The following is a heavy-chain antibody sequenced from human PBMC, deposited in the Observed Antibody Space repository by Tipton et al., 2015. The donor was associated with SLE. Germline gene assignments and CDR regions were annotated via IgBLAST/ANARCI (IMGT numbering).Heavy chain of an antibody. Sequence: GSLRLSCAASGFTFSSYIMNWVRQAPGKGLEWVSSISVRSSYIYYADSVKGRFTISRDNAENSLYLQMNSLRAEDTALYYCARVTTVSTLDYWGQGTLVTVSS. CDR1: GFTFSSYI. CDR3: ARVTTVSTLDY. CDR2: ISVRSSYI. V-gene: IGHV3-21*03. J-gene: IGHJ4*02. D-gene: IGHD4-17*01.